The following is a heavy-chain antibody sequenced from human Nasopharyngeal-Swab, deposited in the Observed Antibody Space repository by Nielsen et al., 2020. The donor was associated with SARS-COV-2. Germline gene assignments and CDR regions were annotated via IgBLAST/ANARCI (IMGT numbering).Heavy chain of an antibody. CDR3: ARDVEEWLVVPSLSFDH. J-gene: IGHJ4*02. Sequence: WVRQAHGQGLEWMGWISIYNADRNYAEKFQGRVSMTTDTSTTTAFMELTSLRSDDTAVYYCARDVEEWLVVPSLSFDHWGQGTLVTVSS. CDR2: ISIYNADR. V-gene: IGHV1-18*01. D-gene: IGHD5-18*01.